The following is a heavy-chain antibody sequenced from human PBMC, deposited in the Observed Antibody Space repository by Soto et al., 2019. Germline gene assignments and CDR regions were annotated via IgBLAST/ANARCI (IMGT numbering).Heavy chain of an antibody. CDR1: GFTFSSYS. J-gene: IGHJ5*02. V-gene: IGHV3-48*02. CDR3: AGVDYGDENWFDP. Sequence: EVPLVESGGGLVQPGGSLRPSCAASGFTFSSYSMNWVRQAPGKELEWVSYISSSSSTIYYADSVKGRFTISRDNAKNSLYLQMNSLRDEDTAVYYCAGVDYGDENWFDPWGQGTLVTVSS. D-gene: IGHD4-17*01. CDR2: ISSSSSTI.